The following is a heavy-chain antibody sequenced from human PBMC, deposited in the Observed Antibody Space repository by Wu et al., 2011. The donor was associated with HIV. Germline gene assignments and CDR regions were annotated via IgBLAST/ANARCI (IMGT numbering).Heavy chain of an antibody. CDR3: ARQNDYEAFDI. D-gene: IGHD4-17*01. V-gene: IGHV1-2*02. Sequence: QVQLMQSGAEVKKPGASVKVSCKTSGYTFTGYYMHWVRQVPGQGLEWMGWIHPDGGGRNYVQKFQGRVTMTSDTSVITAYMELSRLRSDDTAVYYCARQNDYEAFDIWGQGTMVTVSS. J-gene: IGHJ3*02. CDR2: IHPDGGGR. CDR1: GYTFTGYY.